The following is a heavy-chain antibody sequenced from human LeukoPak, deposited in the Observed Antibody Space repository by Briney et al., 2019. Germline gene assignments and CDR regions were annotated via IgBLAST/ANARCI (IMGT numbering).Heavy chain of an antibody. D-gene: IGHD6-13*01. Sequence: GGSLRLSCAVSGFIVSNNYMTGVRQAPGKGLECVSLIYSGGSTFYVDSVKGRFSISRDTSKNTLYLQMDSLRAEDSAVYYCARVNPTYSSSGHAEYFLDYWGQGTLVTVSS. V-gene: IGHV3-53*01. CDR2: IYSGGST. J-gene: IGHJ4*02. CDR1: GFIVSNNY. CDR3: ARVNPTYSSSGHAEYFLDY.